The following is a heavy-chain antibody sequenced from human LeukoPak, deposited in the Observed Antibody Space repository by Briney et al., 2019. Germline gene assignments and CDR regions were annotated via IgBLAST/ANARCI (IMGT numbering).Heavy chain of an antibody. J-gene: IGHJ4*01. CDR2: IGGSGGEI. V-gene: IGHV3-23*01. CDR1: GFIFSSDG. CDR3: AKDEYFDWLLEE. Sequence: PGGSLRLSCAASGFIFSSDGMSWVRQAPGKGREWVAGIGGSGGEIYYADSVKGRFTISRDNSKNTLSLHLTSLRVEDTAVYYCAKDEYFDWLLEEWGQGTLVTVSS. D-gene: IGHD3-9*01.